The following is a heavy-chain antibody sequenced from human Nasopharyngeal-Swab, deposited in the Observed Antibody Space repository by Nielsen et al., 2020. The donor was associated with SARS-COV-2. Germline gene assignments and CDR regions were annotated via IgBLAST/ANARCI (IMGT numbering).Heavy chain of an antibody. CDR2: ISSSGSTI. D-gene: IGHD2-2*01. J-gene: IGHJ5*02. V-gene: IGHV3-48*03. CDR3: ARGPYCSSTSCYPGWFDP. CDR1: GFTFSSYE. Sequence: GGSLRLSCAASGFTFSSYEMNWVRQAPGKGLEWVSYISSSGSTIYYADSVKGRFTISRDNAKNSLYLQMNSLRAEDTAVYYCARGPYCSSTSCYPGWFDPWGQGTLVTVSS.